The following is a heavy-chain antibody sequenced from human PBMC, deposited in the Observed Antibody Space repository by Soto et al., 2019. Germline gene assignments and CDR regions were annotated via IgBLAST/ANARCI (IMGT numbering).Heavy chain of an antibody. Sequence: TSETLSLTCAVSGGSISSGGYSWSWIRQPPGKGLEWIGYIYHSGSTYYNPSLRSRVTISVDRSKNQFSLKLSSVTAADTAVYYCARGGSSGYYLDYWGQGTLVTVSS. CDR2: IYHSGST. CDR1: GGSISSGGYS. D-gene: IGHD3-22*01. J-gene: IGHJ4*02. V-gene: IGHV4-30-2*01. CDR3: ARGGSSGYYLDY.